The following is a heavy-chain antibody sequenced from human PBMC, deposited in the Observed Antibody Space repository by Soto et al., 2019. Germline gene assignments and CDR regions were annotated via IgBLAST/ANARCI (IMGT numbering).Heavy chain of an antibody. D-gene: IGHD4-17*01. J-gene: IGHJ5*02. CDR2: IYPGDSDT. V-gene: IGHV5-51*01. Sequence: GEPLKISCNGSGYSFTSDWIGWVRQMPGKGLEWMGIIYPGDSDTRYSPSFQGQVTISADKSISTAYLQWSSLKASDTAMYYCARRIGGVTTGHWWFDPWGQGTLVTVSS. CDR3: ARRIGGVTTGHWWFDP. CDR1: GYSFTSDW.